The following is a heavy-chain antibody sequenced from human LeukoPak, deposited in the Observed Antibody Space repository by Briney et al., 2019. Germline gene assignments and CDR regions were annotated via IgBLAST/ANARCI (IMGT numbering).Heavy chain of an antibody. V-gene: IGHV4-34*01. J-gene: IGHJ6*02. CDR3: ARDPGTIFGVVNYSYGMDV. D-gene: IGHD3-3*01. CDR1: GGSFSGYY. CDR2: INHSGGT. Sequence: SETLSLTCAVYGGSFSGYYWSWIRQPPGKGLEWIGEINHSGGTNYNPSLKSRVTISVDTSKNQFSLKLSSVTAADTAVYFCARDPGTIFGVVNYSYGMDVWGQGTTVTVSS.